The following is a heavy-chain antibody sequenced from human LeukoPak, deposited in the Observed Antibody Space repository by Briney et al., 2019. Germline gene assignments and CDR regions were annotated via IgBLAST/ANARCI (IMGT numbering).Heavy chain of an antibody. D-gene: IGHD3-22*01. CDR1: GFTVSGNY. J-gene: IGHJ3*02. Sequence: GGSLRLSYAASGFTVSGNYMSGVRQAPGKGLEWVSVIYSGGSTYYADSVKGRFTISRDNSKNTLYLQMKSLRAEDTAVYYCAREGRTMIDGAFDIWGQGTMVTVSS. CDR2: IYSGGST. CDR3: AREGRTMIDGAFDI. V-gene: IGHV3-53*01.